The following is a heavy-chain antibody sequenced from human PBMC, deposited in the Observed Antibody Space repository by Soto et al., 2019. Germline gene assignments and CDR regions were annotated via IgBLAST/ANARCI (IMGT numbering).Heavy chain of an antibody. CDR2: IKSKTDGGTA. V-gene: IGHV3-15*01. D-gene: IGHD3-9*01. Sequence: PGGSLRLSCVASGFNLSHPWMTWVRQAAGKGLEWVGRIKSKTDGGTADYPAPVKGRATISRDDPKNTVYLQMNSLKTEDTAVYYCTTGIYYDILTGYHNVAYWGQGALVTAPQ. J-gene: IGHJ4*02. CDR3: TTGIYYDILTGYHNVAY. CDR1: GFNLSHPW.